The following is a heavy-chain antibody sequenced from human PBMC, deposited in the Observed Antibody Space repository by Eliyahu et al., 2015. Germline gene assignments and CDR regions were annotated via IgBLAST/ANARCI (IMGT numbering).Heavy chain of an antibody. CDR3: TRAIWPVYEVTTEGVFDY. CDR1: GFTFGXYA. CDR2: IRSKAYGGTT. V-gene: IGHV3-49*03. D-gene: IGHD2-8*01. Sequence: EVQLVESGGGLVXPGRSLRLSCTASGFTFGXYAMSWFRQAPGKGLGWVGFIRSKAYGGTTEYAASVKGRFTISRDDSKSIAYLQMNSLKTEETAVYYCTRAIWPVYEVTTEGVFDYWGQGTLVTVSS. J-gene: IGHJ4*02.